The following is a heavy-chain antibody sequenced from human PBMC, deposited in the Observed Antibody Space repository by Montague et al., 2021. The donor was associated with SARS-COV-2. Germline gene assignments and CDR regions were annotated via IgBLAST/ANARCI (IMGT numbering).Heavy chain of an antibody. Sequence: LSLSFSASGFHFNNYGMHWVRQTPGRGLEWMAVISYDGSKKYYADSLRGRFTISRDNSEKTLFLQMTGLRPEDTAVYYCARATALLWFGEGKTAFDPWGQGTLVTVSS. D-gene: IGHD3-10*01. V-gene: IGHV3-30*03. CDR1: GFHFNNYG. CDR3: ARATALLWFGEGKTAFDP. J-gene: IGHJ5*02. CDR2: ISYDGSKK.